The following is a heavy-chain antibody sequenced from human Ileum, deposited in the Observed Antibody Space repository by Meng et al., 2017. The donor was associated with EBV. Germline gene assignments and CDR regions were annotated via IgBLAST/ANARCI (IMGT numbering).Heavy chain of an antibody. J-gene: IGHJ4*02. D-gene: IGHD3-22*01. Sequence: QLQPQGAGPGLVKPSETLSLTCTVSGGSISSSSYYWGWIRQPPGKGLEWIGSIYYSGSTYYNPSLKSRVTISVDTSKNQFSLKLSSVTAADTAVYYCARDYYYDSSPTPDYWGQGTLVTVSS. V-gene: IGHV4-39*07. CDR2: IYYSGST. CDR1: GGSISSSSYY. CDR3: ARDYYYDSSPTPDY.